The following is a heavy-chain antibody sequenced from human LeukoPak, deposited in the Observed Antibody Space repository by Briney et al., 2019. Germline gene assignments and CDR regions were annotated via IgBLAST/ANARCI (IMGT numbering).Heavy chain of an antibody. V-gene: IGHV3-72*01. D-gene: IGHD2-2*01. CDR3: ADIGGGGSNTR. Sequence: GGSLRLSCVASRFTVNDHYLDWVRQAPGKGLEWVGLIRKKSDRYTTEYAASVKGRFTISRDDSTNSVYLQMSSLQSENTAVYYCADIGGGGSNTRWGEGTVVTVSS. J-gene: IGHJ1*01. CDR2: IRKKSDRYTT. CDR1: RFTVNDHY.